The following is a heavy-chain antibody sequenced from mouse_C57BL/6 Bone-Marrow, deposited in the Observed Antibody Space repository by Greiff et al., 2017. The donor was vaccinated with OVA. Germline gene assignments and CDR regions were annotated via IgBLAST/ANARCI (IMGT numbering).Heavy chain of an antibody. J-gene: IGHJ1*03. CDR2: ISSGGSYT. V-gene: IGHV5-6*02. CDR3: ARPLITTGGYFDV. D-gene: IGHD1-1*01. CDR1: GFTFSSYG. Sequence: DVMLVESGGDLVKPGGSLKLSCAASGFTFSSYGMSWVRQTPDKRLEWVATISSGGSYTYYPDSVKGRFTISRDNAKNTLYLQMSSLKSEDTAMYYCARPLITTGGYFDVWGTGTTVTVSS.